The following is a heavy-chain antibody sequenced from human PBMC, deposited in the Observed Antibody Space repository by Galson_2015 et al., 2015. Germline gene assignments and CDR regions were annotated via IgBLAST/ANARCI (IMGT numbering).Heavy chain of an antibody. CDR3: ARDARGGRYFDWPRGLGYMDV. CDR2: ISYDGSNK. J-gene: IGHJ6*03. D-gene: IGHD3-9*01. Sequence: SLRLSCAASGFTFSSYAMHWVRQAPGKGLEWVAVISYDGSNKYYADSVKGRFTISRDNSKNTLYLQMNSLRAEDTAVYYCARDARGGRYFDWPRGLGYMDVWGKGTTVTVSS. V-gene: IGHV3-30*01. CDR1: GFTFSSYA.